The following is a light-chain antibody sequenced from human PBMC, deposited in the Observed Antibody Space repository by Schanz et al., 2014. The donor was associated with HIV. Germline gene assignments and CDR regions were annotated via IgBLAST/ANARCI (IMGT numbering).Light chain of an antibody. CDR3: QYFGNSGGT. CDR2: ATS. CDR1: QRLSSSY. J-gene: IGKJ4*01. V-gene: IGKV3-20*01. Sequence: EIVLTQSPGSLSLSPGGRATLSCGASQRLSSSYLAWYQQKRDQPPRLVIYATSTRAAGIPDRFSGTGSGTDFTLTISRLEPEDFAVYFCQYFGNSGGTFGVGTKVEIK.